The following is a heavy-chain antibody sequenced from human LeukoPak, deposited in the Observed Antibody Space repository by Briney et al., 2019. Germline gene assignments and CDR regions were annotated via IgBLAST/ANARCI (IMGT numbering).Heavy chain of an antibody. CDR2: INSDGSST. J-gene: IGHJ5*02. CDR3: ARDGGIGWFDP. Sequence: GGSLRLSCAASGFTLSSYWMHWVRQAPGKGLVWVSRINSDGSSTSYADSVKGRFTISRDNVKNTLYLQMNSLRAEDTAVYYCARDGGIGWFDPWGQGTLVTVSS. V-gene: IGHV3-74*01. D-gene: IGHD2-15*01. CDR1: GFTLSSYW.